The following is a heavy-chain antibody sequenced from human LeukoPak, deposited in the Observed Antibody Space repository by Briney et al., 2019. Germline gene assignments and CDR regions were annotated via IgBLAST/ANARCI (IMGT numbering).Heavy chain of an antibody. CDR3: ASLWPYQLSAFDI. CDR2: INHSGST. V-gene: IGHV4-34*01. D-gene: IGHD2-2*01. J-gene: IGHJ3*02. CDR1: GGSFSGYY. Sequence: SETLSLTCAVYGGSFSGYYWSWIRQPPGKGLEWIGEINHSGSTNCNPSLKSRVTISVDTSKNQFSLKLSSVTAADTAVYYCASLWPYQLSAFDIWGQGTMVTVSS.